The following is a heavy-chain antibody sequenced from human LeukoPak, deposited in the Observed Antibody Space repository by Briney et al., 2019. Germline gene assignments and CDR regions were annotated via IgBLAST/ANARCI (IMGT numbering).Heavy chain of an antibody. D-gene: IGHD3-10*01. V-gene: IGHV4-59*01. J-gene: IGHJ4*02. CDR3: ARGLTMLDY. CDR1: GGSISSYY. CDR2: IYYSGST. Sequence: SETLSLTCTVSGGSISSYYWSWIRQPPGKGLEWIGYIYYSGSTNYNPSLKSRVTISVDTSKNQFSLKLNSVSAADTAVYYCARGLTMLDYWGQGSLVTVSS.